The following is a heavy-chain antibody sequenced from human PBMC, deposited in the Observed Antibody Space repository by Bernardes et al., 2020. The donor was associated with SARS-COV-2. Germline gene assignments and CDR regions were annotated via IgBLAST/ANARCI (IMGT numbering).Heavy chain of an antibody. CDR1: GGSISSYY. D-gene: IGHD2-2*01. CDR2: IYYSGST. V-gene: IGHV4-59*01. Sequence: SETLSLTYTVSGGSISSYYWSWIRQPPGKGLEWIGYIYYSGSTNYNPSLKSRVTISVDTSKNQFSLKLSSVTAADTAVYYCARGLQCSSTSCYGRGYYYYGMDVWGQGTTVTVSS. CDR3: ARGLQCSSTSCYGRGYYYYGMDV. J-gene: IGHJ6*02.